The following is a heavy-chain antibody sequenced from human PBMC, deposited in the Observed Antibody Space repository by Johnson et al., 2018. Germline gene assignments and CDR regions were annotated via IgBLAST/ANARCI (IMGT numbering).Heavy chain of an antibody. CDR3: TTGGDV. Sequence: VQLREAGGGLVKPGGSLRLSCVASEFSFRDAYMNWVRQTPGKGLAWLGRIKTKIDGGTTDYAEPLKGRFFISRDDSKNTLYLKMNSLKTQDTAVYCCTTGGDVWGHGTRVTVSS. CDR2: IKTKIDGGTT. CDR1: EFSFRDAY. V-gene: IGHV3-15*01. J-gene: IGHJ3*01.